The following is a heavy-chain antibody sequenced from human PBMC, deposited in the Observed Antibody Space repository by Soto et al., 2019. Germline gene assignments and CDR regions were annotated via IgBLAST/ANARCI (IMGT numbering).Heavy chain of an antibody. CDR3: ARLSSGYNSRKPDYSYYGMDV. D-gene: IGHD1-1*01. J-gene: IGHJ6*02. CDR2: TYYRSKWYN. V-gene: IGHV6-1*01. Sequence: PSQTLSLTCAISGDSVSSNTAAWNWIRQSPSRGLEWLGRTYYRSKWYNDYAVSVKGRIAINPDTSRNQVSLQLNSMTPEDTAVHYCARLSSGYNSRKPDYSYYGMDVWGQGNTVTVSS. CDR1: GDSVSSNTAA.